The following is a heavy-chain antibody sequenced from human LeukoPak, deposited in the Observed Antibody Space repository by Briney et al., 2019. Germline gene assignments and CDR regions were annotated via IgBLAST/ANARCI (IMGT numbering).Heavy chain of an antibody. D-gene: IGHD1-26*01. CDR2: MNPNGGNT. J-gene: IGHJ1*01. CDR3: AINDNSRRYFQY. CDR1: GYTFTSYD. V-gene: IGHV1-8*01. Sequence: ASVKVSCKASGYTFTSYDINWVRQATGQGLEWMGWMNPNGGNTGYAQKFQGRVTMTRNTSISTAYMELSSLRSEDTAVYYCAINDNSRRYFQYWGQGTLVTVSS.